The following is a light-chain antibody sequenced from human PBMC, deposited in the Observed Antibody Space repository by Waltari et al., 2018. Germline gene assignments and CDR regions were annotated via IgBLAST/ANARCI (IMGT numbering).Light chain of an antibody. CDR3: ASWDDSLNGWV. J-gene: IGLJ3*02. CDR2: SSS. CDR1: SSNIGSNV. V-gene: IGLV1-44*01. Sequence: QSVLTQPPSASETPGQRVTISCSGGSSNIGSNVVTWYQQFPGTAPKLLIYSSSQRPSGVPDRFSGSKSGTSASLAISGLQSEDEADFYCASWDDSLNGWVFGGGTKLTVL.